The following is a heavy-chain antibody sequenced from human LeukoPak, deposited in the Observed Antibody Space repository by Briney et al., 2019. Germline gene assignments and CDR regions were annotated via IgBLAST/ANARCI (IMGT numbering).Heavy chain of an antibody. J-gene: IGHJ5*02. CDR1: GFTFSSYW. D-gene: IGHD6-6*01. V-gene: IGHV3-7*03. CDR3: AREALRRPFDP. Sequence: GGSLRLSCAASGFTFSSYWMSWVRQAPGKGLEWVANIKQDGSEKYYVDSVKGRLTISRDNAKNSLYLQMNSLRAEDTAVYYCAREALRRPFDPWGQGTLVTVSS. CDR2: IKQDGSEK.